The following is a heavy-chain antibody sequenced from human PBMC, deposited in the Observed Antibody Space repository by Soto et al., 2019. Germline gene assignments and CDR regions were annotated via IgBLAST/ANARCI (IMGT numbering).Heavy chain of an antibody. CDR1: GFAFSRYG. CDR3: AKDRSSSLDAMDV. V-gene: IGHV3-33*06. Sequence: PGGSLRLSCAASGFAFSRYGMHWVRQAPDKGLEWVAVIWYDGTDNYYADSVKGRFTISRDNSKNTLYLQVNSVRVDDTAVYYCAKDRSSSLDAMDVWGQGTTVTVSS. J-gene: IGHJ6*02. CDR2: IWYDGTDN. D-gene: IGHD6-13*01.